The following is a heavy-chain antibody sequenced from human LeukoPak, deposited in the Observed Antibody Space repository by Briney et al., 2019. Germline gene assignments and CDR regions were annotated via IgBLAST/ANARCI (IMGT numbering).Heavy chain of an antibody. D-gene: IGHD3-22*01. J-gene: IGHJ6*03. CDR2: IYYSGST. Sequence: SETLSLTCTVSGGSISSYYWSWIRQPPGKGLDGIGDIYYSGSTNYNPSLKSRVTISVDTSKNQFSLKLSSVTAADTAVYYCARRYYYDSSGYYNYYYMDVWGKGTTVTVSS. V-gene: IGHV4-59*08. CDR3: ARRYYYDSSGYYNYYYMDV. CDR1: GGSISSYY.